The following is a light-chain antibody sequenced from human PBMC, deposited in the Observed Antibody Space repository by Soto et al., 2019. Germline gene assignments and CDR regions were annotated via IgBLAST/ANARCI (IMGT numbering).Light chain of an antibody. CDR1: QSVGSY. Sequence: EIVLIQSPATLSLSPWERATLSCRASQSVGSYLAWYQQKPGQAPRLLIYGASSRATGIPDRFSGSGSGTDFTLTISRLEPEDFAVYYCQQYGSSPLFTFGPGTKVDIK. CDR3: QQYGSSPLFT. V-gene: IGKV3-20*01. CDR2: GAS. J-gene: IGKJ3*01.